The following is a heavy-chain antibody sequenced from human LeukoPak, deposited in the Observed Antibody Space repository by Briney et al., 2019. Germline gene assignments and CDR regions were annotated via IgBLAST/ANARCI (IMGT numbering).Heavy chain of an antibody. J-gene: IGHJ3*02. CDR3: AKEGHTAHAFDI. Sequence: GGSLRLSCAASGFTFSSYGMHWVRQAPGKGLEWVAVISYDGSNKYYADSVKGRFTISRDNFKNTLYLQMNSLRAEDTAVYYCAKEGHTAHAFDIWGQGTMVTVSS. CDR2: ISYDGSNK. CDR1: GFTFSSYG. D-gene: IGHD2-21*01. V-gene: IGHV3-30*18.